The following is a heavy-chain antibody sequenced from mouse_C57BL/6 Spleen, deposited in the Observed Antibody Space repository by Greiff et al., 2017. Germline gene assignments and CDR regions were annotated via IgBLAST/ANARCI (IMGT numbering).Heavy chain of an antibody. CDR2: INPNNGGT. J-gene: IGHJ1*03. Sequence: VQLQQSGPELVKPGASVKIPCKASGYTFTDYNMDWVKQSHGKSLEWIGDINPNNGGTIYNQKFKGKATLTVDKSSSTAYMELRSLTSEDTAVYYCARFYGSSSHWYFDVWGTGTTVTVSS. V-gene: IGHV1-18*01. D-gene: IGHD1-1*01. CDR3: ARFYGSSSHWYFDV. CDR1: GYTFTDYN.